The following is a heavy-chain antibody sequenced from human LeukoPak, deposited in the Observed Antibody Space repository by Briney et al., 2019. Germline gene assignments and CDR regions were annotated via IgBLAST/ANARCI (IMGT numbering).Heavy chain of an antibody. J-gene: IGHJ4*02. CDR3: SRLGYYDSGGFIDY. CDR1: GFTFSGSA. D-gene: IGHD3-22*01. V-gene: IGHV3-73*01. Sequence: GGSLRLSCAASGFTFSGSAIHWVRQASGKGLEWVGRIRNKANSYATAYAASVKGRFTLSRDDSKNTAYLQMNSLKTEDTAVYYCSRLGYYDSGGFIDYWGQGTLVTVSS. CDR2: IRNKANSYAT.